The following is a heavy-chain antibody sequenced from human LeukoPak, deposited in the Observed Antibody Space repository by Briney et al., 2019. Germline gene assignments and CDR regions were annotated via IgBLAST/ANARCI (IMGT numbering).Heavy chain of an antibody. CDR2: INPSGGST. CDR3: ARESAMVRGVRSYWFDP. Sequence: ASVKVSCKASGYTFTGYYMHWVRQAPGQGLEWMGIINPSGGSTSYAQKFQGRVTMTRDTSTSTVYMELSSLRSEDTAVYYCARESAMVRGVRSYWFDPWGQGTLVTVSS. D-gene: IGHD3-10*01. CDR1: GYTFTGYY. V-gene: IGHV1-46*01. J-gene: IGHJ5*02.